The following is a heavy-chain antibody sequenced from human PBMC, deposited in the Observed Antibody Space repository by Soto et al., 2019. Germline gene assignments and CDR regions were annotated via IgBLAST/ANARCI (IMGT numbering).Heavy chain of an antibody. V-gene: IGHV3-23*01. CDR2: ISGSGGST. Sequence: EVQLLESGGGLVQPGGSLRLSCAASGFTFSSYAMNWVRQAPGRGLEWVSVISGSGGSTYYADSVKGRFTISRDNSKNTLYLQMNSLRAEDTAVYYCARRGPGTYFDYWGQGTLVTVSS. D-gene: IGHD6-13*01. CDR1: GFTFSSYA. J-gene: IGHJ4*02. CDR3: ARRGPGTYFDY.